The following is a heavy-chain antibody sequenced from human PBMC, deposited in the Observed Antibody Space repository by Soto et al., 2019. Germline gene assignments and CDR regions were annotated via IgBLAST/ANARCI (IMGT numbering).Heavy chain of an antibody. CDR3: ATRTSDGDYVDSEYFQH. D-gene: IGHD4-17*01. Sequence: SETLSLTCAVSGGSISSGGYSWSWIRQPPGKGLEWIGYIYHSGSTYYNPSLKSRVTISVDRSKNQFSLKLSSVTAADTAVYYCATRTSDGDYVDSEYFQHCGQRNLVTVSS. V-gene: IGHV4-30-2*01. J-gene: IGHJ1*01. CDR2: IYHSGST. CDR1: GGSISSGGYS.